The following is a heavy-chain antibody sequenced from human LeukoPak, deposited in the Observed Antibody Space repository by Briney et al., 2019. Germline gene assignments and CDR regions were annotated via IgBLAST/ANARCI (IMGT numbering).Heavy chain of an antibody. V-gene: IGHV3-30*18. D-gene: IGHD3-10*01. CDR1: GFTFSSYG. CDR2: ISYDGTNK. J-gene: IGHJ4*02. Sequence: PGRSLRLSCAASGFTFSSYGMHWVRQAPGKGLEWVAVISYDGTNKYYADSVKGRFTISRDNSENTLFLQINSLRADDTAVYCCAKQAHGSGSYRFDYWGQGTLVTVSS. CDR3: AKQAHGSGSYRFDY.